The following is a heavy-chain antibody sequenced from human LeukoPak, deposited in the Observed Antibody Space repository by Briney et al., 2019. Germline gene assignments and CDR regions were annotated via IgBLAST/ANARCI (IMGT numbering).Heavy chain of an antibody. Sequence: GGSLRLSCAASGFTFSSYGMHWVRQAPGKGLECVAFISHDGTVEKFADSVKGRFTISRDNSKNILNLRLDSLRPEDTAVYYCARGQLVPGWFDPWGQGTLVTVSS. CDR2: ISHDGTVE. J-gene: IGHJ5*02. CDR3: ARGQLVPGWFDP. V-gene: IGHV3-30*02. CDR1: GFTFSSYG. D-gene: IGHD6-13*01.